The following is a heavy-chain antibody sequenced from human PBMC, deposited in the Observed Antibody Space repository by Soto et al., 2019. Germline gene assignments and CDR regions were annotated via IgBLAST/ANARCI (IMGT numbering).Heavy chain of an antibody. D-gene: IGHD1-26*01. CDR1: GFTFSEYY. Sequence: LRLSCAASGFTFSEYYMSWMRQAPGKGLEWVSYISSSGTTIYYADSVEGRFSISRDNAKSSLYLQMNSLRAEDTAVYYCARWLGVPEFWGQGTPVTVSS. CDR3: ARWLGVPEF. V-gene: IGHV3-11*01. J-gene: IGHJ4*02. CDR2: ISSSGTTI.